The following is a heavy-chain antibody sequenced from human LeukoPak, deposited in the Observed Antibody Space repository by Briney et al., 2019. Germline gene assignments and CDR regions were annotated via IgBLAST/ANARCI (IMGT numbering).Heavy chain of an antibody. D-gene: IGHD2-2*01. CDR2: ISYYGRNK. J-gene: IGHJ6*04. CDR3: AKAVVPAALWLAELAGMDV. Sequence: TGRSLTPSRAPSGLTASSLGTHWVRPPAGNGLGWVAVISYYGRNKYHTDSVKGRFNIYKDSSKNTLHLQMNSLRAEDTAVYYRAKAVVPAALWLAELAGMDVWGKGTTVTVSS. V-gene: IGHV3-30*18. CDR1: GLTASSLG.